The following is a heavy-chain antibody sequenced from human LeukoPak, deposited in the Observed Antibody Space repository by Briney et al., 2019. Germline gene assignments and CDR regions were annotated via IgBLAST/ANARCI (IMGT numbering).Heavy chain of an antibody. J-gene: IGHJ4*02. CDR1: GFTFSTYS. CDR3: ARDWYGDDGY. V-gene: IGHV3-48*01. Sequence: PGGSLRLSXAASGFTFSTYSMNWVRQAPGKGVEWVSYISSSSIPTYYADSVNGRFTISRDNAKNSLYLQMNSLRVEDTAVYYCARDWYGDDGYWGQGTLVTVSS. CDR2: ISSSSIPT. D-gene: IGHD4-17*01.